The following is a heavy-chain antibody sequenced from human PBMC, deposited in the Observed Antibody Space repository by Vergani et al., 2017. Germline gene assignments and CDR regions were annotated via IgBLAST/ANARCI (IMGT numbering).Heavy chain of an antibody. D-gene: IGHD3-3*01. V-gene: IGHV2-5*02. CDR1: GFSLSTSGVG. Sequence: QITLKESGPTLVKPTQTLTLTCTFSGFSLSTSGVGVGWIRQPPGKALEWLALIYWDDDKRYSPSLKSRLTITKDTSNNQVVLTMTNMDPVDTAAYYWAHWRLRFEMYAPVGWFDPWGQGTLVTVSS. CDR2: IYWDDDK. J-gene: IGHJ5*02. CDR3: AHWRLRFEMYAPVGWFDP.